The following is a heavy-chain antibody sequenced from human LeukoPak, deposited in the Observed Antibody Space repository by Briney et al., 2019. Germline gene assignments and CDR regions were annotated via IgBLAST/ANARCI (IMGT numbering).Heavy chain of an antibody. J-gene: IGHJ4*02. CDR1: GFTFSSYA. V-gene: IGHV3-30-3*01. D-gene: IGHD4-17*01. CDR3: ARPPSYTTVTTFVRYHFDY. CDR2: ISYDGSNK. Sequence: PGGSLRLSCAASGFTFSSYAMHWVRQAPGKGLEWVAVISYDGSNKYYADSVKGRFTISGDNSKNTLYLQMNSLRAEDTAVYYCARPPSYTTVTTFVRYHFDYWGQGTLVTVSS.